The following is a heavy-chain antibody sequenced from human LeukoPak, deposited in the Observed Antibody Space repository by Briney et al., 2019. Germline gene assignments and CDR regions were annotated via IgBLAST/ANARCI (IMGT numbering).Heavy chain of an antibody. J-gene: IGHJ4*02. CDR3: ARAGKTVLRFLEWLEFDY. D-gene: IGHD3-3*01. CDR2: IYHSGST. V-gene: IGHV4-38-2*02. CDR1: GYSINFGYY. Sequence: SETLSLTCSVSGYSINFGYYWGWIRQPPGKGLEWVGNIYHSGSTHYNPSLKSRVTISVDTSKNQFSLRLSSVTAADTAVYYCARAGKTVLRFLEWLEFDYWGQGTLVTVSS.